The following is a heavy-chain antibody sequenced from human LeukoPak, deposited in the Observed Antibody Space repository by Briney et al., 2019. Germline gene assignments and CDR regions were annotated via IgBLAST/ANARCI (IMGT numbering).Heavy chain of an antibody. CDR3: TRGSSGRRDN. Sequence: ASVKVSCKASGYTFTSCDINWVRQATGQGLEWMGWMNPNSGSTGYGQSFQGRITMTRDISIGTAYMELSNLTSEDTAIYYCTRGSSGRRDNWGQGTLVTVSA. CDR2: MNPNSGST. CDR1: GYTFTSCD. J-gene: IGHJ4*02. D-gene: IGHD6-19*01. V-gene: IGHV1-8*01.